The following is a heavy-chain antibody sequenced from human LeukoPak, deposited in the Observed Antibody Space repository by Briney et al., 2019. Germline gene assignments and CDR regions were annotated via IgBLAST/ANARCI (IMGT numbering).Heavy chain of an antibody. J-gene: IGHJ6*03. CDR3: ARTPRLQLWFPNADFGYMDV. V-gene: IGHV3-30*04. CDR1: GFTFSSYA. D-gene: IGHD5-18*01. CDR2: ISYDGSNK. Sequence: PGGSLRLSCAASGFTFSSYAMHWVRQAPGKGLEWVAVISYDGSNKYYADSVKGRFTISRDNSKNTLYLQMNSLRAEDTAVYYCARTPRLQLWFPNADFGYMDVWGKGTTVTVSS.